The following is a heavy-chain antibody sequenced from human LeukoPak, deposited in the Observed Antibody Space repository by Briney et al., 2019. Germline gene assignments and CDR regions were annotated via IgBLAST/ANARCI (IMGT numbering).Heavy chain of an antibody. V-gene: IGHV1-24*01. Sequence: ASVKVSCKVSGYTLTELSMHWVRQAPGKGLEWMGGFDPEDGETIYAQKFQGRVTMTEDTSTDTAYMELSSLRSEDTAVYYCARGRKVRTLAKGVGLGYYYYYYMDVWGKGTTVTVSS. CDR1: GYTLTELS. CDR2: FDPEDGET. D-gene: IGHD1-14*01. CDR3: ARGRKVRTLAKGVGLGYYYYYYMDV. J-gene: IGHJ6*03.